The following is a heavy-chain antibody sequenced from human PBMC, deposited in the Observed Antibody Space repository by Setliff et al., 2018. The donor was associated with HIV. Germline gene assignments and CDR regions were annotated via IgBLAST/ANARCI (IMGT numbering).Heavy chain of an antibody. Sequence: SSETLSLTCPVSGGSISSRSYYWSWLRQPAGKGLEWIGRIYSNGKTDYNPSLKSRVTISEDTSKNQFSLKVNSVTAADTAMYFCARESPDGLDYWGQGSLVTVS. CDR2: IYSNGKT. V-gene: IGHV4-61*02. CDR3: ARESPDGLDY. CDR1: GGSISSRSYY. D-gene: IGHD2-8*01. J-gene: IGHJ4*02.